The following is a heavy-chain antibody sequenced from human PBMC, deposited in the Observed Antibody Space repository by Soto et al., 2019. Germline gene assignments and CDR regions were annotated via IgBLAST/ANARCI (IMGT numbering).Heavy chain of an antibody. CDR2: ISAYNGNT. D-gene: IGHD2-15*01. J-gene: IGHJ6*02. Sequence: QVQLVQSGAEVKKPGASVKISCKASGCTFTSYGISWVRQAPGQGLEWMGWISAYNGNTNYAQKLQGRVTMTTDTSTSTAYMELRSLRSDDTAVYYCARTDIVVVVAALLYHYYGMDVWGQGTTVTVSS. CDR1: GCTFTSYG. CDR3: ARTDIVVVVAALLYHYYGMDV. V-gene: IGHV1-18*01.